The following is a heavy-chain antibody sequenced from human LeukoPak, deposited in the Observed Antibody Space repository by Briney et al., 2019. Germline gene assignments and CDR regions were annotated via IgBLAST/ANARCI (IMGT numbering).Heavy chain of an antibody. CDR3: AGIRRTYGDIVLPLDP. J-gene: IGHJ5*02. D-gene: IGHD4-17*01. Sequence: SETLSLTCAVYGGSFNDYYCSWIRQPPGQGLEWIGEISHSERATYNASLKTRAIISFDTSKSQFSLHLKSVTAADTAVYYCAGIRRTYGDIVLPLDPWGQGTLVTVSS. CDR2: ISHSERA. CDR1: GGSFNDYY. V-gene: IGHV4-34*01.